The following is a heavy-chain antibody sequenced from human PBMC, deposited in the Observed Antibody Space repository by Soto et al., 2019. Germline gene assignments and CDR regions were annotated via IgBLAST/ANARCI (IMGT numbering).Heavy chain of an antibody. D-gene: IGHD3-3*01. CDR2: IFDGGSS. V-gene: IGHV4-59*01. Sequence: PSETLSLTCSVSGTYIVSYYWSWIRQSPGKGLEWIGHIFDGGSSSYNPSLKSRVSISVDTSKNQVSLSLSSVTAADTAVYYCALDFPVTPYEDRWGRPGRYNWFDPWGQGTLVTVSS. CDR3: ALDFPVTPYEDRWGRPGRYNWFDP. J-gene: IGHJ5*02. CDR1: GTYIVSYY.